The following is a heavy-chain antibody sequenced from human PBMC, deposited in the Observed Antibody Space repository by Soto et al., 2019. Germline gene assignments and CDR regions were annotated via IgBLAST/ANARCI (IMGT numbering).Heavy chain of an antibody. Sequence: PRLSCAASGFTFNNYGMHWVRQAPGKGLEWVAVIWYDGSHESYADSVKGRFTISRDNSKNTLYLQMNSLRAEDTAVYCCARDRYSYDSRAYQGVDWYFDLWGRGTLVTVSS. CDR1: GFTFNNYG. CDR2: IWYDGSHE. D-gene: IGHD3-22*01. V-gene: IGHV3-33*01. CDR3: ARDRYSYDSRAYQGVDWYFDL. J-gene: IGHJ2*01.